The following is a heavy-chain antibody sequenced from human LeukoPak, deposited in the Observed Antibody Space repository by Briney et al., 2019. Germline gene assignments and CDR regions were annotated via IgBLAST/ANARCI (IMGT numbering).Heavy chain of an antibody. V-gene: IGHV3-7*01. CDR2: IKQDGSEK. Sequence: PGGSLRLSCAASGFDFSRYWMSWVRQAPGKGLEWVANIKQDGSEKYYVDSVKGRFTISRDNAKNSLYLQMNSLRAEDTAVYYCARDLYRIVVVPHYFDYWGQGTLVTVSS. D-gene: IGHD3-22*01. CDR3: ARDLYRIVVVPHYFDY. J-gene: IGHJ4*02. CDR1: GFDFSRYW.